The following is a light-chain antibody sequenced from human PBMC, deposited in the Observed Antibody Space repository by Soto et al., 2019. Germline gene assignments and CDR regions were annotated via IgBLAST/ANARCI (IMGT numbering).Light chain of an antibody. V-gene: IGLV2-14*01. J-gene: IGLJ1*01. CDR1: RRDVGGYNY. CDR3: SSYTISNTLPVV. Sequence: QSVLTQPASVSGSPGQSITISCTGTRRDVGGYNYVSWYQQYPGKSPKLLIYEVTHRPSGVSNRFSGSKSGNTASLTISGLQVEDEADYYCSSYTISNTLPVVFGTGTKVTVL. CDR2: EVT.